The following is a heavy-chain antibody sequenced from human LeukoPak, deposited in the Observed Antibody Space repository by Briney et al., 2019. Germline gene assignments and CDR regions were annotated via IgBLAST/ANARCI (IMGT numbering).Heavy chain of an antibody. D-gene: IGHD1-26*01. Sequence: SETLSLTCTVSGASISGSGYYWGWIRQPPGKGLEWIGSIYSSGSTYYNASLQSRVTISIETTKNQISLRLNSVTAADTAMYYCAKSGGYGLIDYWGQGTLVTVSS. CDR3: AKSGGYGLIDY. J-gene: IGHJ4*02. V-gene: IGHV4-39*01. CDR2: IYSSGST. CDR1: GASISGSGYY.